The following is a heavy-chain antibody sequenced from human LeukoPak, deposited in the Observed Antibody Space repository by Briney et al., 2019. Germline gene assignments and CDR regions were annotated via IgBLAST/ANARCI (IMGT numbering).Heavy chain of an antibody. V-gene: IGHV4-34*01. CDR3: ARRSGYSSSWSKLWYYYYYMDV. J-gene: IGHJ6*03. CDR1: GGSFSGYY. CDR2: INHSGST. Sequence: SSETLSLTCAVYGGSFSGYYWSWIRQPPGKGLEWIGEINHSGSTNYNPSLKSRVTISVDTSKNQFSLKLSSVTAADTAVYYCARRSGYSSSWSKLWYYYYYMDVWGKGTTVTISS. D-gene: IGHD6-13*01.